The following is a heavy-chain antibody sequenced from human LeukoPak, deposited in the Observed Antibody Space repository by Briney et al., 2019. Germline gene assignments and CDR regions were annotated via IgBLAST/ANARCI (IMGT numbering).Heavy chain of an antibody. J-gene: IGHJ4*02. V-gene: IGHV4-59*01. Sequence: SETLSLTCTVSGGSISSYYWSWIRQPPGKGLEWIGYIYYSRSTNYNPSLKSRVTISVDTSKNQFSLKLSSVTAADTAVYYCASSRKIAAATDYWGQGTLVTVSS. CDR2: IYYSRST. D-gene: IGHD6-13*01. CDR3: ASSRKIAAATDY. CDR1: GGSISSYY.